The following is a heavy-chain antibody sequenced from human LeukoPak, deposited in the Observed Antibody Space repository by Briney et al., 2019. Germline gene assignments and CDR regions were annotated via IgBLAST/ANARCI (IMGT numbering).Heavy chain of an antibody. J-gene: IGHJ4*02. D-gene: IGHD5-18*01. CDR1: GFTFSSYA. Sequence: PGGSLRLSCAASGFTFSSYAMSWVRQAPGKGLEWVPAISGSGGSTYYADSVKGRFTISRDNSKNTLYLQMNSLRAEDTAVYYCANFHRGYSYGSIDYWGQGTLVTVSS. CDR3: ANFHRGYSYGSIDY. V-gene: IGHV3-23*01. CDR2: ISGSGGST.